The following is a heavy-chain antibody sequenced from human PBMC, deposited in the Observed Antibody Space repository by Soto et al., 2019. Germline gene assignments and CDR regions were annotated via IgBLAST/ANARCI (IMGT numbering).Heavy chain of an antibody. Sequence: QLQLQESGPGLVKPSETLSLTCTVSGGSISSSSYYWGWIRQPPGKGLEWIGSIYYSGSTYYNPSLKSRVTISVDTSKNQFSLKLSSVTAADTAVYYCARRYCISTSCFPPGQWGQGTLVTVSS. CDR2: IYYSGST. V-gene: IGHV4-39*01. D-gene: IGHD2-2*01. CDR3: ARRYCISTSCFPPGQ. J-gene: IGHJ4*02. CDR1: GGSISSSSYY.